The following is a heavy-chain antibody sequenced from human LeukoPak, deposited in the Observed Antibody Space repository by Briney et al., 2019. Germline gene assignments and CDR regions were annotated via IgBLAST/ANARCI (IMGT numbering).Heavy chain of an antibody. CDR2: VHYTGIT. Sequence: SETLSLTCTVSGAFINSYYWSWIRQPPGKGLEWIGYVHYTGITNYNPSLKSRLSMSVDTSKNQCSLKLSSVTAADTAVYYCATRGPSAATHDNWGQGTLVTVSS. CDR3: ATRGPSAATHDN. J-gene: IGHJ4*02. V-gene: IGHV4-59*01. CDR1: GAFINSYY.